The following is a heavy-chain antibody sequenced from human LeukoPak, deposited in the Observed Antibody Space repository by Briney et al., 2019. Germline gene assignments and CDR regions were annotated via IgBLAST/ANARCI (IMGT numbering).Heavy chain of an antibody. CDR1: GYTFTGYY. CDR2: IYPKTGGT. V-gene: IGHV1-2*02. J-gene: IGHJ5*02. CDR3: AGPWDQVGFDP. D-gene: IGHD1-26*01. Sequence: ASVKVSCKASGYTFTGYYLHWVRQAPGQGLEWMGWIYPKTGGTSYAQKFQGRVTMTRDTSISTAYMELIGLRSDDTPVYYCAGPWDQVGFDPWGQGTLVSVSS.